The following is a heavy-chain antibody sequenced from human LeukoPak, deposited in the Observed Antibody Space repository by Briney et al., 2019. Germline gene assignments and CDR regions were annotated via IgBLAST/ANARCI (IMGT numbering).Heavy chain of an antibody. Sequence: GGSLRLSCAASGFTFSSYAKSWVRQAPGKGLEWVSAISGSGGSTYYADSVKGRFTISRDNSKNTLYLQMNSLRAEDAAVYYCAKGYYYDSSGYYFDYWGQGTLVTVSS. J-gene: IGHJ4*02. V-gene: IGHV3-23*01. D-gene: IGHD3-22*01. CDR2: ISGSGGST. CDR1: GFTFSSYA. CDR3: AKGYYYDSSGYYFDY.